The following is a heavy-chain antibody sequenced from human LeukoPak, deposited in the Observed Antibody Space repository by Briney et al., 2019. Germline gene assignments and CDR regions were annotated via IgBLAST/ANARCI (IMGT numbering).Heavy chain of an antibody. CDR2: IYYSGST. D-gene: IGHD2-2*01. Sequence: SETLSLTCTVSGGSISSYYWSWIRQPPGKGLEWIGYIYYSGSTSYNPSLKSRVTISVDTSKNQFSLKLSSVTAADTAVYYCARYGNIVVVPAAIGRDAFDIWGQGTMVTVSS. CDR3: ARYGNIVVVPAAIGRDAFDI. CDR1: GGSISSYY. V-gene: IGHV4-59*08. J-gene: IGHJ3*02.